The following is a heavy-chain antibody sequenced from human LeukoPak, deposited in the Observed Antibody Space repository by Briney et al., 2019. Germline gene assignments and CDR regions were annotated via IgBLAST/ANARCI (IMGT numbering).Heavy chain of an antibody. J-gene: IGHJ4*02. CDR3: ARGPRVYCSGGSCYELDY. D-gene: IGHD2-15*01. Sequence: SETLSLTCTVSGGSISSYYWSWIRQPPGKGLEWIGYIYYSGSTNYNPSPKSRVTISVDTSKNQFSLTLSSVTAADTAVYYCARGPRVYCSGGSCYELDYWGQGTLVTVSS. CDR1: GGSISSYY. V-gene: IGHV4-59*01. CDR2: IYYSGST.